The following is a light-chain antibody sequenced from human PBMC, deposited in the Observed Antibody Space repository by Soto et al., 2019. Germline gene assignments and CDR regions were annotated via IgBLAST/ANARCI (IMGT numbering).Light chain of an antibody. Sequence: EIVLTQSPGTLSVSTGERATLYCRASQSVVSKLAWYRQAPGQAPRLLIYGASTRATDTPARFSGSGAGTDFTLTISNVEPVDFAVYYCHQYGSSFETFGQGAQ. CDR2: GAS. J-gene: IGKJ1*01. V-gene: IGKV3-20*01. CDR3: HQYGSSFET. CDR1: QSVVSK.